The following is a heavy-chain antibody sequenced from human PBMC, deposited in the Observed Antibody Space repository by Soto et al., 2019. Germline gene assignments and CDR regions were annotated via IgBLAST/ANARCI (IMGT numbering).Heavy chain of an antibody. D-gene: IGHD3-16*01. J-gene: IGHJ4*02. V-gene: IGHV3-30*03. CDR1: GFTFSSYG. Sequence: QVQLVESGGGVVQPGRSLRLSCAASGFTFSSYGMHWVRQAPGKGLEWVAVISYDGSNKYYADSVKGRFTISRDNSKHSLYLQMNSLRAEDTAVYYCAGGFDYWGQGTLNTVSS. CDR3: AGGFDY. CDR2: ISYDGSNK.